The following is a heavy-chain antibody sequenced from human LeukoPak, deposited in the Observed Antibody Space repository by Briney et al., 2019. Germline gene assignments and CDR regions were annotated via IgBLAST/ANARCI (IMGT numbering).Heavy chain of an antibody. CDR3: AREWGYDILTGYSQFDY. V-gene: IGHV1-2*02. CDR2: INPNSGGT. Sequence: GASVKVSCKASGYRFTGYYIHWVRQAPGQGLEWMGWINPNSGGTNYAQKFQGRVTMTGDTSISTAYMELSRLRSDDTAVYYCAREWGYDILTGYSQFDYWGQGTLVTVSS. D-gene: IGHD3-9*01. CDR1: GYRFTGYY. J-gene: IGHJ4*02.